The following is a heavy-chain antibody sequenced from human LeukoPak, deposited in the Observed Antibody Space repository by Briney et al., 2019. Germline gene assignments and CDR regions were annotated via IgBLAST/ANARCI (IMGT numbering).Heavy chain of an antibody. V-gene: IGHV1-69*04. CDR2: IIPIFGIA. J-gene: IGHJ3*02. CDR1: GGTFSSYA. CDR3: ARASCGGDCSHTAKLPHDAFGI. D-gene: IGHD2-21*02. Sequence: AASVKVSCKASGGTFSSYAISWVRQPPGQGLEWMGRIIPIFGIANYAQKFQGRVTITADKSTSTAYMELSSLRSEDTAVYYCARASCGGDCSHTAKLPHDAFGIWGQGTMVTVSS.